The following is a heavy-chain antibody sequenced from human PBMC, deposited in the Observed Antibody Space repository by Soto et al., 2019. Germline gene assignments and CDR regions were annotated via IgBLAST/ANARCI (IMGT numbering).Heavy chain of an antibody. D-gene: IGHD6-13*01. Sequence: SLTLSLTWTVSGGSISSSSYYWGWIRQPPGKGLEWIGSIYYSGSPYYNPSLKSRVTISVDTSKNQFSLKLSSVTAADTAVYYCASQQLVHYYYGMDVWGQGTTVTV. V-gene: IGHV4-39*01. CDR3: ASQQLVHYYYGMDV. CDR2: IYYSGSP. CDR1: GGSISSSSYY. J-gene: IGHJ6*02.